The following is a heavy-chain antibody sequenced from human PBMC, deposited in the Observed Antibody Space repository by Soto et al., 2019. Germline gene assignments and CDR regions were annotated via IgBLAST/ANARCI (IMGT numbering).Heavy chain of an antibody. D-gene: IGHD6-19*01. CDR2: IYNSGNT. V-gene: IGHV4-4*07. CDR1: GGSISGNY. J-gene: IGHJ4*02. CDR3: ARDPQGSGWYAVDY. Sequence: SETLSLTCTVSGGSISGNYWSWIRQPAGKGLEWIGRIYNSGNTNYNPSLKSRVTMSVDTSKNQFSLKLTSVTAADTAVFYCARDPQGSGWYAVDYWGQGTLVTVSS.